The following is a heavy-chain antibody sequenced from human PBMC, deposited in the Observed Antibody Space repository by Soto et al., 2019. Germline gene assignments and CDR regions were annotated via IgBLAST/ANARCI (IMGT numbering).Heavy chain of an antibody. CDR2: IYHSGST. D-gene: IGHD7-27*01. V-gene: IGHV4-4*02. Sequence: SETLSLTCAVSGGSISSSNWWSWVRQPPGKGLEWIGEIYHSGSTNYTPSLKSRVTISVDKSKNQFSLKLSSVTAADTPVYYCARDLGYYYGMDVWGQGTTVTVSS. CDR3: ARDLGYYYGMDV. J-gene: IGHJ6*02. CDR1: GGSISSSNW.